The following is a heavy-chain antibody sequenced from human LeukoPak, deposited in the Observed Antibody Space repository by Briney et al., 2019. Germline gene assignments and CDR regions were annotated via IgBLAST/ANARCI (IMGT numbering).Heavy chain of an antibody. CDR2: ISAYNGNT. CDR1: GYTFTSYG. CDR3: ARDRTGEEYYYDSSGYYSDAFDI. D-gene: IGHD3-22*01. V-gene: IGHV1-18*01. J-gene: IGHJ3*02. Sequence: GASVKVSCKASGYTFTSYGISWVRQAPGQGGEWRGWISAYNGNTNYAQKLQGRVTMTTDTSTSTAYMELRSLRSDDTAVYYCARDRTGEEYYYDSSGYYSDAFDIWGQGTMVTVSS.